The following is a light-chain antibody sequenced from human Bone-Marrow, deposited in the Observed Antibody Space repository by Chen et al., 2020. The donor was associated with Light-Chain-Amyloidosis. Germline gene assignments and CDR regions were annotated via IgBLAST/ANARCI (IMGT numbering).Light chain of an antibody. CDR1: QSIRSY. J-gene: IGKJ1*01. CDR3: QQSYTFPWT. V-gene: IGKV1-39*01. Sequence: DIQMTQSPSSVSAVVGDRVTITCRASQSIRSYLNWYQQKPGKAPKVLISAASSLQSGVPGRFTGSGSGTEFTLTISGVQPEDFSTYYCQQSYTFPWTFGQRTRVEVK. CDR2: AAS.